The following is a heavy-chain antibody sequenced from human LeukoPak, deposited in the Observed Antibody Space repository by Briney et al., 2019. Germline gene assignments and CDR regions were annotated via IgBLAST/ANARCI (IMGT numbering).Heavy chain of an antibody. V-gene: IGHV5-51*01. CDR3: ARVMVRGRSPYYFDY. D-gene: IGHD3-10*01. CDR2: IYPGDSDT. J-gene: IGHJ4*02. Sequence: GESLKISCRGSGYSFTSYWIGWVRQMPGKGLEWMGIIYPGDSDTRYSPSFQGQVTISADKSISTAYLQWSSLKASDTAMYYCARVMVRGRSPYYFDYWGQGTLVTVSS. CDR1: GYSFTSYW.